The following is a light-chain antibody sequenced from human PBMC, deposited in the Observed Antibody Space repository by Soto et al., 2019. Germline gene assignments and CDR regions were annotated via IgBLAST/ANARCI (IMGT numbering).Light chain of an antibody. J-gene: IGKJ1*01. CDR1: QSVSSN. CDR3: QPRT. CDR2: GAS. Sequence: EIVMTQSPATLSVSPGERATLSCRASQSVSSNLAWYQQKPGQAPRLLIYGASTRATGIPARFSGSGSGTEFTLTISRLQSEDFAVYYCQPRTFGQGTKVEIK. V-gene: IGKV3-15*01.